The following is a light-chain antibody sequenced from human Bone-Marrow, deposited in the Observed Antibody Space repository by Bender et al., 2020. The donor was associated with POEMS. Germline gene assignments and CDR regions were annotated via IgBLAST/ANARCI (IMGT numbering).Light chain of an antibody. Sequence: QSALTQPRSVSGSPGQSVSISCTGTSSDVGGYNYVSWYQQYPGKAPKLMIYDVTKRPSGVPDRLSGSKSGTSASLAITGLQAEDEGDYYCQSYDNSLGGWVFGGGTKLTVL. J-gene: IGLJ3*02. CDR2: DVT. CDR3: QSYDNSLGGWV. V-gene: IGLV2-11*01. CDR1: SSDVGGYNY.